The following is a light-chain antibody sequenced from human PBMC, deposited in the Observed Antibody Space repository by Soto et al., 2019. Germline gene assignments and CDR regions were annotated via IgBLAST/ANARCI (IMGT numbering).Light chain of an antibody. Sequence: DIVTTLAPGALSLSPGESSTLSCRASQSVRSSYLAWYQQTPGQXPRXXIYAASSRATGIPDRFSGSGSGTDLSITISRLEAEDFEVYYCQQYGSSPRTFGQGTKVDIK. CDR2: AAS. J-gene: IGKJ1*01. CDR3: QQYGSSPRT. CDR1: QSVRSSY. V-gene: IGKV3-20*01.